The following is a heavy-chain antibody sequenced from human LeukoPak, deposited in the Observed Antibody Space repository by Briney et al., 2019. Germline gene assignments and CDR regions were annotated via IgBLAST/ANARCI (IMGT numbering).Heavy chain of an antibody. CDR1: GFTFSSYR. CDR3: ARTYCSSTSCYSDAFDI. J-gene: IGHJ3*02. CDR2: INSDGSST. D-gene: IGHD2-2*01. Sequence: GGSLRLSCAASGFTFSSYRMHWVRQAPGKGLVWVSRINSDGSSTSYADSVKGRFTISRDNAKNTLYLQMNSLRAEDTAVYYCARTYCSSTSCYSDAFDIWGQGTMVTVSS. V-gene: IGHV3-74*01.